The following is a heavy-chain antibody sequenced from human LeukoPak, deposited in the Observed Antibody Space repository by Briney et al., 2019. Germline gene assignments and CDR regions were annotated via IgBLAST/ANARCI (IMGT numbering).Heavy chain of an antibody. J-gene: IGHJ4*02. Sequence: GGSLGLSCAASGFTVSSNYMSWVRQAPGKGLEWVSVIYSGGSTYYADSVKGRFTISRDNSKNTLYLQMNSLRAEDTAVYYCARDRRRYSSGWYGFVDYWGQGTLVTVSS. D-gene: IGHD6-19*01. CDR1: GFTVSSNY. CDR3: ARDRRRYSSGWYGFVDY. CDR2: IYSGGST. V-gene: IGHV3-66*01.